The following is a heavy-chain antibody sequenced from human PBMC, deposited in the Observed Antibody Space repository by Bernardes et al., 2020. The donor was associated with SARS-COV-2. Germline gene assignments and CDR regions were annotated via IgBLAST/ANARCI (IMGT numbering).Heavy chain of an antibody. CDR1: GFTFSDHY. Sequence: ASGFTFSDHYMDWVRQAPGKGLEWVGRTRNKANSYTTEYAASGKGRFTISRDRSMNTLYLQMNSLRAEDTAVYFCAKRMTGSTWNPADYWGQGILVTVSS. CDR3: AKRMTGSTWNPADY. J-gene: IGHJ4*02. V-gene: IGHV3-72*01. D-gene: IGHD3-9*01. CDR2: TRNKANSYTT.